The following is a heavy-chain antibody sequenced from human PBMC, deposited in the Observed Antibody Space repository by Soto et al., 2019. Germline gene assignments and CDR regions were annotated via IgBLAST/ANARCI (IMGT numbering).Heavy chain of an antibody. D-gene: IGHD6-6*01. CDR3: ARGRLVEYSSSSGGVYYYYYGMDV. Sequence: SETLSLTCTVSGGSISSYCWSWIRQPPGKGLEWIGYIYYSGSTNYNPSLKSRVTISVDTSKNQFSLKLSSVTAADTAVYYCARGRLVEYSSSSGGVYYYYYGMDVWGQGTTVTVSS. CDR2: IYYSGST. CDR1: GGSISSYC. V-gene: IGHV4-59*01. J-gene: IGHJ6*02.